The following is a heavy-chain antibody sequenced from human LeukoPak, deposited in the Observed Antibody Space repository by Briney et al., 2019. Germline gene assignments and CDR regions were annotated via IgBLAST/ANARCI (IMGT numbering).Heavy chain of an antibody. J-gene: IGHJ4*02. CDR2: INHSGST. Sequence: SETLSLTCAVYGGSFSGYYWSWIRQPPGKGLEWIGEINHSGSTNYNPSLKSRVTISVDTSKNQFSLKLSSVTAADTAVYYCARDRYSGSYPLDYWGQGTLVTVSS. V-gene: IGHV4-34*01. CDR3: ARDRYSGSYPLDY. D-gene: IGHD1-26*01. CDR1: GGSFSGYY.